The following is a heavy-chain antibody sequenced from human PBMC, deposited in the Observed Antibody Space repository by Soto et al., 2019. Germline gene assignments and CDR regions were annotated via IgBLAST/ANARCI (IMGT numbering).Heavy chain of an antibody. V-gene: IGHV1-69*02. Sequence: VKVSCKASGGTFSSYTISWVRQAPGRGLEWMGRIIPILGIANYAQKFQGRVTITADKSTSTAYMELSSLRSEDTAVYYCARMGSSPPGAAFDIWGQGTMVTVSS. CDR1: GGTFSSYT. J-gene: IGHJ3*02. D-gene: IGHD6-6*01. CDR2: IIPILGIA. CDR3: ARMGSSPPGAAFDI.